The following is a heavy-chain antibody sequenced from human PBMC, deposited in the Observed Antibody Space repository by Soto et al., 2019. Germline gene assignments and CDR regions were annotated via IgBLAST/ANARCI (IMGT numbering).Heavy chain of an antibody. CDR2: IWSAGNT. V-gene: IGHV3-53*01. CDR1: GFTFSSYE. J-gene: IGHJ6*02. CDR3: AREAPMDV. Sequence: GSLRLSCAASGFTFSSYEMNWVRQAPGKGLEWVSVIWSAGNTYYADSVRGRFTISRDNSKNTLYLEMSSLRADDTAVYYCAREAPMDVWGQGTKVTVSS.